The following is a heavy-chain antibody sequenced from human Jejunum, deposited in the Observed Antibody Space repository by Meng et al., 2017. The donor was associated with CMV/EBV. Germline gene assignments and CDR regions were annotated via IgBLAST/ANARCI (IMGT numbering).Heavy chain of an antibody. J-gene: IGHJ4*02. V-gene: IGHV3-33*06. D-gene: IGHD5-24*01. Sequence: GFTFSTDGMHWIRQAPGKGLEWVAVIWYDGSNKYYADSVKGRFTISRDNSKNTLYLQMNSLRAEDTAVYYCAKDITERWLQLPDYWGQGTLVTVSS. CDR3: AKDITERWLQLPDY. CDR1: GFTFSTDG. CDR2: IWYDGSNK.